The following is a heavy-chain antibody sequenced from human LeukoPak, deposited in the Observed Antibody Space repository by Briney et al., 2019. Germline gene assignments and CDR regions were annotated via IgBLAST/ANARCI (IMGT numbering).Heavy chain of an antibody. D-gene: IGHD3-10*01. CDR3: ARDTDLIPRHYYGSGVIWFDP. J-gene: IGHJ5*02. Sequence: KTSETLSLTCTVSGGSISSSSYYWGWIRQPPGKGLEWIGSIYHSGSTYYNPSLKSRVTISVDTSKNQFSLKLSSVTAADTAVYYCARDTDLIPRHYYGSGVIWFDPWGQGTLVTVSS. V-gene: IGHV4-39*07. CDR2: IYHSGST. CDR1: GGSISSSSYY.